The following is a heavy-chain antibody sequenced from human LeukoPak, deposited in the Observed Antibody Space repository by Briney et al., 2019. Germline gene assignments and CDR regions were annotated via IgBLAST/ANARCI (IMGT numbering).Heavy chain of an antibody. CDR3: ARVGLYYGSGSYPSPHDY. V-gene: IGHV1-8*03. Sequence: ASVKVSCKASGYTFTSYDINWVRQATGQGLEWMGWMNPNSGNTGYAQKFQGRVTITRNTSISTAYMELSSLRSEDTAVYYCARVGLYYGSGSYPSPHDYWGQGTLVTVSS. CDR1: GYTFTSYD. D-gene: IGHD3-10*01. CDR2: MNPNSGNT. J-gene: IGHJ4*02.